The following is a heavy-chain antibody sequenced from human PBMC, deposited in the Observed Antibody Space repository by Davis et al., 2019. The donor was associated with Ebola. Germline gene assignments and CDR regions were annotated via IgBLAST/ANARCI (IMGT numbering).Heavy chain of an antibody. D-gene: IGHD3-16*01. CDR2: MYYSGGT. CDR3: ARDSNNYAAWFDP. Sequence: SETLSLTCTVSGGSVSGYYWGWIRQSPGKGLEWIGYMYYSGGTKYNPSLKSRVSMSLDRSKNQFSLTLRSVSAADTAVYYCARDSNNYAAWFDPWGQGTLVTVSS. CDR1: GGSVSGYY. J-gene: IGHJ5*02. V-gene: IGHV4-59*02.